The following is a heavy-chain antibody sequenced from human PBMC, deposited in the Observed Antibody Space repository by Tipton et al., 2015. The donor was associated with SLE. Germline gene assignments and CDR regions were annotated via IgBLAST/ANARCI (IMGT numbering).Heavy chain of an antibody. D-gene: IGHD2-15*01. CDR2: ISYSATT. CDR1: GGSISSHY. CDR3: AGAWQGYCSGGTCYVLDY. J-gene: IGHJ4*02. V-gene: IGHV4-59*11. Sequence: TLSLTCTVSGGSISSHYWSWIRQPPGKGLEWIGYISYSATTNYNPPLQSRVTISVDTSMNQFSLKLRSVTAADTAVYYCAGAWQGYCSGGTCYVLDYWGQGTLVTVSS.